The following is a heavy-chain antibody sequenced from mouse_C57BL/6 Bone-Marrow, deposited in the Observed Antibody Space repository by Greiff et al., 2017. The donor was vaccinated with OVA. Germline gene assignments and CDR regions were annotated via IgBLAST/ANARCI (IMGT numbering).Heavy chain of an antibody. J-gene: IGHJ4*01. CDR2: ISSGGGYT. CDR3: TRDPNYYGSSDAMAY. D-gene: IGHD1-1*01. CDR1: GFTFSSYA. Sequence: EVKVVESGEGLVKPGGSLKLSCAASGFTFSSYAMSWVRQTPEKRLEWVAYISSGGGYTYYAETVKGRVTISRDNAWNTLYLQMSSLTSEDTAMYYCTRDPNYYGSSDAMAYWGQGTSVTVSS. V-gene: IGHV5-9-1*02.